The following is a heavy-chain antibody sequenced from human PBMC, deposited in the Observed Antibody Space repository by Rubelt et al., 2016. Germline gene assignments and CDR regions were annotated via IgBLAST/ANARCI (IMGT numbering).Heavy chain of an antibody. V-gene: IGHV4-59*12. Sequence: QLQLQESGPGLVKPSETLSLTCTVSGGSISSYYWSWIRQPPGKGLEWIGYIYYSGSTNYNPSLKSRVTISVDTSKNQFSLKLRSVTAADTAVYYCARRAGARPFDYWGQGTLVTVSS. D-gene: IGHD3-10*01. CDR3: ARRAGARPFDY. CDR2: IYYSGST. CDR1: GGSISSYY. J-gene: IGHJ4*02.